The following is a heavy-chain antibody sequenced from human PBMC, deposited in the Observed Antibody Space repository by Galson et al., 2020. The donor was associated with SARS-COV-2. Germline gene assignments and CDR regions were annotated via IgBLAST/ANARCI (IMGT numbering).Heavy chain of an antibody. Sequence: GGSLRLSCAASGFTVSSNYMSWVRQAPGKGLEWVSVIYSGGSTYYADSVKGRFTISRDNSKNTLYLQMNSLRAEDTAVYYCARVGASYRYGMDVWGQGTTVTVSS. CDR1: GFTVSSNY. CDR3: ARVGASYRYGMDV. D-gene: IGHD3-16*01. J-gene: IGHJ6*02. CDR2: IYSGGST. V-gene: IGHV3-53*01.